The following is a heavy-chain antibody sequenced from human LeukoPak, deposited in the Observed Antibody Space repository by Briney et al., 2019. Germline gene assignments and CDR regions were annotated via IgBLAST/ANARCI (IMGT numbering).Heavy chain of an antibody. CDR1: GYSNSSGYY. D-gene: IGHD6-19*01. CDR2: IYHSGST. V-gene: IGHV4-38-2*02. Sequence: SETLSLTCTVSGYSNSSGYYWDWIRQPPGKGLEWIGSIYHSGSTYYNPSLKSRVTISVDTSKNQFSLKLSSVTAADTAVYYCARDGEGIAVAGKGDYWGQGTLVTVSS. CDR3: ARDGEGIAVAGKGDY. J-gene: IGHJ4*02.